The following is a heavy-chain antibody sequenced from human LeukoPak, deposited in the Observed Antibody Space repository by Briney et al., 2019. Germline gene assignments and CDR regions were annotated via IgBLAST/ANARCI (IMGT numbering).Heavy chain of an antibody. V-gene: IGHV3-7*01. J-gene: IGHJ4*02. CDR1: GFTFSGYW. Sequence: GGSLRLSCAASGFTFSGYWMSWVRQTPERGLEWVAYIKQDGYEKYYVDSVKGRFTISRDNAKNSLYLQMNSLRADDTAIYYCARDKIVGPTTLDYWGQGTLVTVSS. CDR2: IKQDGYEK. D-gene: IGHD1-26*01. CDR3: ARDKIVGPTTLDY.